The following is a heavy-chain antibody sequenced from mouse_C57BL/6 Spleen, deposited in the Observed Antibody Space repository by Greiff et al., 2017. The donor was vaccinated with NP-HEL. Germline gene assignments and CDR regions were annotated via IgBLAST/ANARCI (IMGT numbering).Heavy chain of an antibody. CDR2: INPNNGGT. CDR1: GYTFTDYY. V-gene: IGHV1-26*01. D-gene: IGHD1-1*02. J-gene: IGHJ2*01. CDR3: ARLVLD. Sequence: EVQLQQSGPELVKPGASVKISCKASGYTFTDYYMNWVKQSHGKSLEWIGDINPNNGGTSYNQKFKGKATLTVDKSSSTAYMELRSLTSEDSAVYYCARLVLDWGQGTTLTVSS.